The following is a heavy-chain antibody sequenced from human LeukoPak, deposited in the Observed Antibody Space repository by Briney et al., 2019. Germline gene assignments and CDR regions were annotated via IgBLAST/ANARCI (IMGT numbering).Heavy chain of an antibody. Sequence: PGGSLRLSCGASGFTFSTYWMHWVRQAPGKGLVWVSRINPDGSGTGYADSVRGRFTISRDNAKNTLYLQMNSLRAEDTAVYYCTRDFDAATGYWGQGTLVTVSS. CDR2: INPDGSGT. CDR1: GFTFSTYW. D-gene: IGHD3-9*01. CDR3: TRDFDAATGY. V-gene: IGHV3-74*01. J-gene: IGHJ4*02.